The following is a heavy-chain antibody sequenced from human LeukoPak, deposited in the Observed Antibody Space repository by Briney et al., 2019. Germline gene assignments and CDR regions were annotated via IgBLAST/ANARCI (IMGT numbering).Heavy chain of an antibody. D-gene: IGHD6-19*01. CDR1: GGSISSGSYY. CDR2: IYTSGST. Sequence: SQTLSLTCTVSGGSISSGSYYWSWIRQPAGKGLEWIGRIYTSGSTNYNPSLKSRVTISVDTSKNQFSLKLSSVTAADTAVYYCAREGSSGWYSAPLDYWGQGTLVTVSS. J-gene: IGHJ4*02. CDR3: AREGSSGWYSAPLDY. V-gene: IGHV4-61*02.